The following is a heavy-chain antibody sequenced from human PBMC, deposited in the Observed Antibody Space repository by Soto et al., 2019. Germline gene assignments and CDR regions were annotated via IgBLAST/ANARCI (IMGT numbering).Heavy chain of an antibody. Sequence: EVQLWESWGGWILPGGSLRLSCAAAGFTFSTDAMSWGRQSPGKGREWVSAISGSGGSTYYADSVMGRFTIARDNSKNTPYLQMNSLRAEDTAVYYCAHLKIKRGMDVWGKGTTVTVSA. D-gene: IGHD3-10*01. CDR3: AHLKIKRGMDV. J-gene: IGHJ6*04. CDR1: GFTFSTDA. CDR2: ISGSGGST. V-gene: IGHV3-23*01.